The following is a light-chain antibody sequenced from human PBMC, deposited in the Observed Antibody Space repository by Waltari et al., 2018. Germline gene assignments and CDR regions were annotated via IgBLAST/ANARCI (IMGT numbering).Light chain of an antibody. Sequence: EILLTQSPGTLSLSPGERAPLSCRARKRVPRALAWYQQKPGQAPRLLIYNASNRATGIPDRFSGSGSGTDFSLTIIRLEPEDFAVYYCQHYVRLPATFGQGTKVEIK. CDR1: KRVPRA. CDR2: NAS. J-gene: IGKJ1*01. CDR3: QHYVRLPAT. V-gene: IGKV3-20*01.